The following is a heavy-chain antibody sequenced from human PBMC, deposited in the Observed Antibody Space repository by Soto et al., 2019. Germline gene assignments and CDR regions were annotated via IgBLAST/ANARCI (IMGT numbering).Heavy chain of an antibody. CDR3: ASDGVGVVAAIRY. CDR2: IRSKAYEGTT. CDR1: GFTFGDYA. Sequence: PGGSLRHSCTASGFTFGDYAMSWFPQAPGKGLEWVGVIRSKAYEGTTEYAASVKGRFTISRDDSKGIAYLQMNSLKTEDTAVYYCASDGVGVVAAIRYWGQGSLGTVSS. V-gene: IGHV3-49*03. J-gene: IGHJ4*02. D-gene: IGHD2-21*02.